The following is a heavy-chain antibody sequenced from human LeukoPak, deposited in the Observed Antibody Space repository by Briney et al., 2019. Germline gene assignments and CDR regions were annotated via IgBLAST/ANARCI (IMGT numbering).Heavy chain of an antibody. J-gene: IGHJ4*02. CDR2: ITSSSTYI. CDR1: GFTFSSSG. CDR3: ARDRRLLCFDY. V-gene: IGHV3-21*01. D-gene: IGHD2-2*01. Sequence: GGSLRLSCAASGFTFSSSGMNWVRQAPGKGLEWVSSITSSSTYIYYADSVRGRFTISRDNAKNSLYLQMNSLRAEDTAVYYCARDRRLLCFDYWGQGTLVTVSS.